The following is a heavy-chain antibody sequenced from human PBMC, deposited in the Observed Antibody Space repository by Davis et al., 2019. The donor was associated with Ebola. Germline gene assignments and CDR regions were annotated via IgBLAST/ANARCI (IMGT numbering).Heavy chain of an antibody. J-gene: IGHJ4*02. CDR1: GYTFTSYC. V-gene: IGHV7-4-1*02. Sequence: ASVKVSCKASGYTFTSYCLNWLRQAPGQGLEWMGWISTNTGNPTYAQGFTGRFVFSLDTSVSTAYLQINSLRAEDSAVYYCARGLHQWLSGPEHWAQGTLVTVSS. D-gene: IGHD6-19*01. CDR2: ISTNTGNP. CDR3: ARGLHQWLSGPEH.